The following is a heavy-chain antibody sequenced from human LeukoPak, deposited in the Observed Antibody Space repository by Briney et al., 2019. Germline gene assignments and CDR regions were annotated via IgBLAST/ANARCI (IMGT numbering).Heavy chain of an antibody. Sequence: SETLSLTCTVSGGSISSSGYYWGWIRQSPGKGLEWIGTIYYSGSTDYNPSLKSRVTMSVDTSKNQFSLKLSSVTAADTAVYYCARGLMTPNTYCDLWGQGTLVTVSS. D-gene: IGHD2-8*01. V-gene: IGHV4-39*01. J-gene: IGHJ4*02. CDR3: ARGLMTPNTYCDL. CDR2: IYYSGST. CDR1: GGSISSSGYY.